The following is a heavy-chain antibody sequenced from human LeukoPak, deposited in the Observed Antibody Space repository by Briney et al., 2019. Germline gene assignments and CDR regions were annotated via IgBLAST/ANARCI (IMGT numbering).Heavy chain of an antibody. CDR3: TTESSGALDY. CDR2: ISSSGSTI. J-gene: IGHJ4*02. D-gene: IGHD1-26*01. Sequence: GGSLRLSCAASGFTFSSYEMNWVRQAPGKGLEWVSYISSSGSTIYYADSVKGRFTISRDNAKNSLYLQMNNLKAEDTSVYYCTTESSGALDYWGQGTLVTVSS. V-gene: IGHV3-48*03. CDR1: GFTFSSYE.